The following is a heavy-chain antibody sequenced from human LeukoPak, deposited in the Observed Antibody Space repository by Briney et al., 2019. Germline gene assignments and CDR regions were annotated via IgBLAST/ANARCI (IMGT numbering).Heavy chain of an antibody. Sequence: GGPLRLSCVASGFTFSSYWIHWVRQAPGKGLVWVSRINSDGGSTDYADSVKGRFTISRDNSKNTLYLQMNSLRAEDTAVYYCAKEGGYDPILDYWGQGTLVTVSS. J-gene: IGHJ4*02. CDR3: AKEGGYDPILDY. CDR1: GFTFSSYW. V-gene: IGHV3-74*01. CDR2: INSDGGST. D-gene: IGHD5-12*01.